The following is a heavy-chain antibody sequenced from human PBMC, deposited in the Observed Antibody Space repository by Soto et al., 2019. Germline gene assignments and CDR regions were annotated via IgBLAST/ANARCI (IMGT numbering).Heavy chain of an antibody. CDR3: AREGVRGYSGFDFDF. CDR1: GGTFSNYA. D-gene: IGHD5-12*01. V-gene: IGHV1-69*12. CDR2: ITPIFGTP. Sequence: QVQLVQSGAEVKKPGSSVKVSCKASGGTFSNYAISWVRQAPGQGLEWTGGITPIFGTPSYAQKFHDRVTITADESTSTAYMELSSLRSEDTAVYYCAREGVRGYSGFDFDFWGQGTLVTVSS. J-gene: IGHJ4*02.